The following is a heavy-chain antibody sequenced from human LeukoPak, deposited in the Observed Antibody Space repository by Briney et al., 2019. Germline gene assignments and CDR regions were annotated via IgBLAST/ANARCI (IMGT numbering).Heavy chain of an antibody. CDR3: ARAMSTFGGVRNYFDS. D-gene: IGHD3-16*01. CDR1: GFTFGDNA. CDR2: VSISSGTI. V-gene: IGHV3-48*04. J-gene: IGHJ4*02. Sequence: GGSLRLSCTASGFTFGDNAMSWVRQAPGKGLEWISFVSISSGTIYYADSVNGRFRISRDNAKSSLDLEMNSLRAEDTAVYYCARAMSTFGGVRNYFDSWGQGTLVTVSS.